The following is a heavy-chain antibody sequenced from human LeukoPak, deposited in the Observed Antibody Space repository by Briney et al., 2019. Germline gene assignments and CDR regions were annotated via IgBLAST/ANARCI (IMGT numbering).Heavy chain of an antibody. CDR2: ISYDGSNK. J-gene: IGHJ4*02. D-gene: IGHD3-16*01. CDR3: AKAWGQPGFDY. Sequence: GGSLRLSCAASGFTFSSYGMHWVRQAPGKGLEWVAVISYDGSNKYYADSVKGRFTISRDNSKNTLYLQMNSLRAEDTAVYYCAKAWGQPGFDYWGQGTLVTVSS. V-gene: IGHV3-30*18. CDR1: GFTFSSYG.